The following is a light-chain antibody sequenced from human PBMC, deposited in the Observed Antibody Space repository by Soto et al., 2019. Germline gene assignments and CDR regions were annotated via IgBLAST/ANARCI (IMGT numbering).Light chain of an antibody. J-gene: IGLJ1*01. CDR3: AAWDDSLIGYV. V-gene: IGLV1-44*01. CDR1: SSNIGDNT. CDR2: SNN. Sequence: QSALTQPPSASGTPGQRVTISCSGSSSNIGDNTVNWYQQLPGTAPKLLIYSNNQRPSGVPDRLSGSKSGTSASLAISGLQSEDEGDYYCAAWDDSLIGYVFGTGTKVTVL.